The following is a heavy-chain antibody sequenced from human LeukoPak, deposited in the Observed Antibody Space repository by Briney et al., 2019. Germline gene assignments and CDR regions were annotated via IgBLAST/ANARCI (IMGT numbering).Heavy chain of an antibody. CDR2: IYYSGDP. V-gene: IGHV4-39*01. Sequence: SETLSLTCTVPCGSISNSSYYLGWIRQPPGEGLEWIGSIYYSGDPYYNPSLKSRRVTISVDTSKNQFSLRLSSVTAADTAVYYCARHQWHYYYYMGVWGKGSTVTVSS. D-gene: IGHD6-19*01. J-gene: IGHJ6*03. CDR3: ARHQWHYYYYMGV. CDR1: CGSISNSSYY.